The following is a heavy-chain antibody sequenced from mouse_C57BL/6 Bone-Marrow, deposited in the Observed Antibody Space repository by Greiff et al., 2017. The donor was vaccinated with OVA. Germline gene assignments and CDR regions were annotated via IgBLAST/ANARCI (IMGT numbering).Heavy chain of an antibody. V-gene: IGHV5-6*01. CDR2: ISSGGSYT. CDR1: GFTFSSYG. J-gene: IGHJ4*01. CDR3: ARHRYYDYGGAMDY. Sequence: EVHLVESGGDLVKPGGSLKLSCAASGFTFSSYGMSWVRQTPDKRLEWVATISSGGSYTYYPDSVKGRFTISRDNAKNTLYLQMSSLKSEDTAMYYCARHRYYDYGGAMDYWGQGTSVTVSS. D-gene: IGHD2-4*01.